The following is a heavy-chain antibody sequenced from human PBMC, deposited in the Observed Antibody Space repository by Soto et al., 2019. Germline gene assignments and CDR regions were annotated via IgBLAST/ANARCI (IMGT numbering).Heavy chain of an antibody. V-gene: IGHV4-30-4*01. CDR2: IYFSGTT. Sequence: QVQLQESGPGLVKPSQTLSLTCTVSGGSISSGDYYWSWIHQPQGKGLEWIGYIYFSGTTDYNPSHKSRITISVDMDKNQFSLKLSSVTVADTAVYYCASTTRGYSGHWGQGTLVTVSS. CDR3: ASTTRGYSGH. J-gene: IGHJ4*02. D-gene: IGHD5-12*01. CDR1: GGSISSGDYY.